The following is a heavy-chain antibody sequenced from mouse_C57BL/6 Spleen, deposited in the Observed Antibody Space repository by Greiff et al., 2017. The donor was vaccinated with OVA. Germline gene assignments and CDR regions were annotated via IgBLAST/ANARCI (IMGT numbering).Heavy chain of an antibody. CDR1: GYAFSSSW. CDR3: ARAYYSNYFDY. Sequence: VQLQQSGPELVKPGASVKISCKASGYAFSSSWMNWVKQRPGKGLEWIGRIYPGDGDTNYNGKFKGKATLTAYKSSSTAYMHLSSLTSEDSAVYICARAYYSNYFDYWGQGTTLTVSS. V-gene: IGHV1-82*01. D-gene: IGHD2-5*01. J-gene: IGHJ2*01. CDR2: IYPGDGDT.